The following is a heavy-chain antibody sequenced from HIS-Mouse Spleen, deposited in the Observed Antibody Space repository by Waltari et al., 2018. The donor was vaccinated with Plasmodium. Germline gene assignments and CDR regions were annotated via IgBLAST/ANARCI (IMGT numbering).Heavy chain of an antibody. CDR3: ARGRRIVVVTAPRGFFDY. CDR2: INHSGST. D-gene: IGHD2-21*02. J-gene: IGHJ4*02. V-gene: IGHV4-34*01. Sequence: QVQLQQWGAGLLKPSETLSLTCAVSGGSFSGYSWCWIRQPPGKGLEWIGEINHSGSTNYNPSLKSRVTISVDTSKNQFSLKLSSVTAADTAVYYCARGRRIVVVTAPRGFFDYWGQGTLVTVSS. CDR1: GGSFSGYS.